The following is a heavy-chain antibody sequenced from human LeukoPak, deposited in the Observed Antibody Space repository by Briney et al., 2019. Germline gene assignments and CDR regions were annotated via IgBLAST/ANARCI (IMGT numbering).Heavy chain of an antibody. CDR1: GFTFSSYA. CDR3: AKDGERAYPRTVVRDYYFDY. Sequence: PGGSLRLSCAASGFTFSSYAMSWFRQAPGRGLEWVSRISGSGGSTYYADSVKGRFTISRDNSKNTLYLQMNSLRAEDTAVYYCAKDGERAYPRTVVRDYYFDYWGQGTLVTVSS. D-gene: IGHD1-1*01. V-gene: IGHV3-23*01. CDR2: ISGSGGST. J-gene: IGHJ4*02.